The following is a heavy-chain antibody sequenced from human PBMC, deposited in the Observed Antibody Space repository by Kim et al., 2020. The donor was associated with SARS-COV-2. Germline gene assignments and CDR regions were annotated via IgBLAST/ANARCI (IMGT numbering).Heavy chain of an antibody. V-gene: IGHV4-39*01. Sequence: SRSSQTRVPISVDTSKNLFSLKLSSMTAADTAVYYCSRHGRLPPPYFDCWGQGTLVTVSS. CDR3: SRHGRLPPPYFDC. J-gene: IGHJ4*02.